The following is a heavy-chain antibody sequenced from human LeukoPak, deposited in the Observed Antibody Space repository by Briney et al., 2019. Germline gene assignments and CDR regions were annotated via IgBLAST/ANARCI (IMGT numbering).Heavy chain of an antibody. D-gene: IGHD3-3*01. J-gene: IGHJ4*02. V-gene: IGHV3-7*01. CDR1: GFTFSSYW. Sequence: GGSLRLSCAASGFTFSSYWMSWVRQAPGKGREWVANIKQEGSEKYYVDSVKGRFTISRDNAKNSLYLQMNSLRAEDTAVYYCARGGDPYYDFWDINTGDYWGQGTLVTVSS. CDR3: ARGGDPYYDFWDINTGDY. CDR2: IKQEGSEK.